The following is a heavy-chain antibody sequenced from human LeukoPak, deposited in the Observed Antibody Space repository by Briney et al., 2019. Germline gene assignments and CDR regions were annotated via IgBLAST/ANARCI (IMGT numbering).Heavy chain of an antibody. V-gene: IGHV1-8*01. D-gene: IGHD6-13*01. J-gene: IGHJ4*02. CDR1: GYTFTSYD. CDR2: MNPNSGNT. Sequence: ASVKVSCKASGYTFTSYDINWVRQATGQGLEWMGWMNPNSGNTGYAQKFQGRVTMTRNTSINTAYMELSSLRSDDTAVYYCARGLYIAAAGPRDWGQGTLVTVSS. CDR3: ARGLYIAAAGPRD.